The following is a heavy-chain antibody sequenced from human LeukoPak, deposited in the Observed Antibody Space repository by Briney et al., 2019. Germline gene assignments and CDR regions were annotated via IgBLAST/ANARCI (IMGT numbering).Heavy chain of an antibody. CDR1: GGSISSGSYY. D-gene: IGHD1-1*01. CDR3: ARDPGGTYDY. Sequence: SQTLSLTCTVSGGSISSGSYYWNWIRQPPGKGLEWIGSIYYSGSTYYNPSLKSRVTISVDTSKNQFSLKLSSVTAADTAVYYCARDPGGTYDYWGQGTLVTVSS. V-gene: IGHV4-39*07. J-gene: IGHJ4*02. CDR2: IYYSGST.